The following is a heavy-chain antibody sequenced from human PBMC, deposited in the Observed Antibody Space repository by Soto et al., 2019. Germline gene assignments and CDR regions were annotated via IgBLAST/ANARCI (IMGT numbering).Heavy chain of an antibody. CDR2: MSYDGSKI. J-gene: IGHJ6*02. V-gene: IGHV3-30*18. Sequence: GGSLRLSCEASGLAFDTYGMHWIRQGAGQGLEWVATMSYDGSKIYYRDSVRGRFSISRDDSKRTLYLQMNSPRAEDTAVYYCAKDRDPYYYYYLMDVWGQGTTVTVSS. CDR3: AKDRDPYYYYYLMDV. CDR1: GLAFDTYG.